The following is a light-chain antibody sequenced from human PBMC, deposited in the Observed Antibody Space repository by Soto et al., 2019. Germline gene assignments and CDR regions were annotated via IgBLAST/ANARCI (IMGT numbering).Light chain of an antibody. Sequence: SYALTQPPSVSVAPGRTARITCGGNNIESKSVHWYQQRPGQAPVLVIYVDSDRPSGIPDRFSASTSGNTAALTISRVEAGDEADYYCQVWDTISDHYVFGSGTKVT. CDR3: QVWDTISDHYV. J-gene: IGLJ1*01. CDR2: VDS. V-gene: IGLV3-21*02. CDR1: NIESKS.